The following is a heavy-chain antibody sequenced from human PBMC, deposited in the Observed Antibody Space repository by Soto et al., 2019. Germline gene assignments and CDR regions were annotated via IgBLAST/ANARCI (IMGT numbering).Heavy chain of an antibody. CDR1: GFTFSSYA. CDR3: AKGESVDTAMVDY. J-gene: IGHJ4*02. D-gene: IGHD5-18*01. CDR2: ISGSGGST. Sequence: LRLSCAASGFTFSSYAMSWVRQAPGKGLEWVSAISGSGGSTYYADSVKGRFTISRDNSKNTLYLQLNSLRAEDTAVYYCAKGESVDTAMVDYWGQGTLVTVSS. V-gene: IGHV3-23*01.